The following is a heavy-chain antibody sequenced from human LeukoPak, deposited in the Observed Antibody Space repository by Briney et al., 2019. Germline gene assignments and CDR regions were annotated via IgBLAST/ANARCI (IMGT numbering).Heavy chain of an antibody. Sequence: GGSLRLSCAASGFSFSSYEMNWVRQAPGKGLEWISYINSNGRNIDYADSVKGRFTISRDNAKKSLYLQMNSLRADDTAVYYCARDSGHVDTAMAHDYWGQGTLVTVSS. CDR2: INSNGRNI. V-gene: IGHV3-48*03. CDR3: ARDSGHVDTAMAHDY. J-gene: IGHJ4*02. CDR1: GFSFSSYE. D-gene: IGHD5-18*01.